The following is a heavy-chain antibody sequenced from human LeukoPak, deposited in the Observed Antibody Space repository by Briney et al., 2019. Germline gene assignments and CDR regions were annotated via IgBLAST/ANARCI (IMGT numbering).Heavy chain of an antibody. CDR2: ISSSSSYI. D-gene: IGHD5-24*01. J-gene: IGHJ4*02. V-gene: IGHV3-21*01. Sequence: GRSLRLSCAASGFTFDDYAMNWVRQAPGKGLEWVSSISSSSSYIYYADSVKGRFTISRDNAKNSLYLQMNSLRAEDTAVYYCAREGDGYIYWGQGTLVTVSS. CDR1: GFTFDDYA. CDR3: AREGDGYIY.